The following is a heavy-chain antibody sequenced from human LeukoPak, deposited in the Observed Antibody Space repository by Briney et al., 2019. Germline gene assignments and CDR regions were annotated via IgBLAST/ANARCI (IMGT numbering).Heavy chain of an antibody. V-gene: IGHV3-30*02. Sequence: GGSLRLSSAASGFTFSSYGMHWVRQAPGKGLEWVAFIRYDGSNKYYADSVKGRFTISRDNSKNTLYLQMNSLRAEDTAVYYCAKDKEQLVPWGYYYYYMDVWGKGTTVTVSS. D-gene: IGHD6-6*01. CDR3: AKDKEQLVPWGYYYYYMDV. CDR1: GFTFSSYG. J-gene: IGHJ6*03. CDR2: IRYDGSNK.